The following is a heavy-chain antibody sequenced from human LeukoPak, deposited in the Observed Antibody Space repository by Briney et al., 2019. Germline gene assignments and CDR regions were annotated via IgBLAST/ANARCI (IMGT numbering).Heavy chain of an antibody. D-gene: IGHD5-12*01. CDR2: VLPMSGAT. Sequence: GASVKVSCKTSGGTFSVYAICWVRQAPGQGLKWMGRVLPMSGATSYAQKFQGRLTILADKSTNTAYMELSRLRSDDTAVYYCAREDRLDAFDIWGQGTLVTVS. V-gene: IGHV1-69*06. CDR3: AREDRLDAFDI. CDR1: GGTFSVYA. J-gene: IGHJ3*02.